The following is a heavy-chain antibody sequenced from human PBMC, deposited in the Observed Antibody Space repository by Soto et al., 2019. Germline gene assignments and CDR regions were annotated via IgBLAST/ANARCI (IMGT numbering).Heavy chain of an antibody. Sequence: QVQLVQSGAEVKKPGSSVKVSCKDSGGTFSSSAISWVRQAPGQGLEWMGGIIPIFGTANYAQKVQGRGTVTADESNDTGYMEVSSLRSEDTAVSDSASRDGVGYLGVPYYYDGMDVWGQGTMVTVSS. D-gene: IGHD3-16*01. J-gene: IGHJ6*02. CDR2: IIPIFGTA. CDR3: ASRDGVGYLGVPYYYDGMDV. CDR1: GGTFSSSA. V-gene: IGHV1-69*01.